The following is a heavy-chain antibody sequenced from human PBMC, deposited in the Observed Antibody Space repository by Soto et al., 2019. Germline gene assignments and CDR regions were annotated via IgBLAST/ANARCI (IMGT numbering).Heavy chain of an antibody. CDR3: EKEKISPSCGNWSAP. CDR2: ISGSGGST. J-gene: IGHJ5*02. CDR1: GFIFSSYA. D-gene: IGHD2-2*01. Sequence: GGSLRLSCAASGFIFSSYAMSWVRQAPGKGLEWVSAISGSGGSTYYADSVKGRFTISRDNSKNTLYLQMNSLRAEDTAVYYCEKEKISPSCGNWSAPWGKGTLVTVSS. V-gene: IGHV3-23*01.